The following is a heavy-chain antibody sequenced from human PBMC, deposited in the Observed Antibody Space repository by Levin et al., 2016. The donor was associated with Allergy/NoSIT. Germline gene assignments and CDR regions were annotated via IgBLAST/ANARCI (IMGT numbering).Heavy chain of an antibody. CDR1: GFSFSAYW. D-gene: IGHD6-13*01. Sequence: GESLKISCAASGFSFSAYWMSWVRQAPGKGLEWVANINLDGSENYYVDSVVGRFTISRDNAKKSLYLQMNSLRADDTAVYYCARDPAAWDYWGQGTLVTVSS. CDR3: ARDPAAWDY. CDR2: INLDGSEN. J-gene: IGHJ4*02. V-gene: IGHV3-7*04.